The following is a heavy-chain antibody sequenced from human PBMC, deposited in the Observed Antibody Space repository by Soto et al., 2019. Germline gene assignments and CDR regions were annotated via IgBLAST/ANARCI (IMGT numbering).Heavy chain of an antibody. CDR2: IIPIFGTA. J-gene: IGHJ6*01. Sequence: GASVKVSCKASGGTFSSYAISWVRQAPGQGLEWMGGIIPIFGTANYAQKFQGRVTITADESTSTAYMELSSLRSEDTAVYYCARVWGSYCSSTSCRYYYSGMDVCGEGTTVTVSS. V-gene: IGHV1-69*13. CDR3: ARVWGSYCSSTSCRYYYSGMDV. CDR1: GGTFSSYA. D-gene: IGHD2-2*01.